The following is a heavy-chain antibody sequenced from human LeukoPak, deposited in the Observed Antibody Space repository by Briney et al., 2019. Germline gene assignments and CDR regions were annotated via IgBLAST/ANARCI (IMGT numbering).Heavy chain of an antibody. CDR2: INPSGGST. CDR3: ARRDRRHFDY. J-gene: IGHJ4*02. V-gene: IGHV1-46*01. D-gene: IGHD3-22*01. Sequence: ASVKVSCKASGYTFTSYYMHWVRQAPGQGLEWMGIINPSGGSTSYAQKFQGRVTITRDTSANTAYMELTSLRSEDTAVYYCARRDRRHFDYWGQGTLVTVSS. CDR1: GYTFTSYY.